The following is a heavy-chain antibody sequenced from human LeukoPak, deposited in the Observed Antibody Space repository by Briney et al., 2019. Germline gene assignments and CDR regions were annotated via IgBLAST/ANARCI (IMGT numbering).Heavy chain of an antibody. CDR3: ATGRRYNPYFDY. Sequence: GDSVKVSCKVSGYTLTELSMHWVRQAPGKGLEWMGGFDPEDGETIYAQKFQGRVTMTEDTSTDTAYMEPSSLRSEDTAVYYCATGRRYNPYFDYWGQGTLVTVSS. J-gene: IGHJ4*02. CDR1: GYTLTELS. D-gene: IGHD1-1*01. CDR2: FDPEDGET. V-gene: IGHV1-24*01.